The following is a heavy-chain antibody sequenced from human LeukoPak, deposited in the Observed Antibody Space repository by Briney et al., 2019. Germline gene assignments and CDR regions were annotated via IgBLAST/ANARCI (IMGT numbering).Heavy chain of an antibody. CDR1: GGSFSGYY. CDR2: INHSGST. Sequence: SETLSLTCAVYGGSFSGYYWSWIRQPPGKGLEWIGEINHSGSTNYNPSLKSRVTISVDTSKNQFSLKLSSVTAADTAVYYCASGGDTAMVKRYFDYWGQGTLGTVSS. CDR3: ASGGDTAMVKRYFDY. V-gene: IGHV4-34*01. J-gene: IGHJ4*02. D-gene: IGHD5-18*01.